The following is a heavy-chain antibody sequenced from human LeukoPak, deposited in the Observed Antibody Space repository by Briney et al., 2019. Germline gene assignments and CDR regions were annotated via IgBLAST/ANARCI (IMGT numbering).Heavy chain of an antibody. CDR3: GRGEYYYGARRDYMDV. V-gene: IGHV3-48*03. D-gene: IGHD3-10*01. J-gene: IGHJ6*03. CDR2: ISNSGSTI. Sequence: GGSLRLSCAASGFSFSSYEMNWVRQAPGKGLEWVSYISNSGSTIYYADSVKGRFTISRDNAKKSLYLDMNSLRAEDAAVYYCGRGEYYYGARRDYMDVWGNGTTVIISS. CDR1: GFSFSSYE.